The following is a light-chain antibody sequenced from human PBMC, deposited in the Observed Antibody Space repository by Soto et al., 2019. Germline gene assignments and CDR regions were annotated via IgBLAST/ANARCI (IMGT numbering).Light chain of an antibody. Sequence: EVVLTQSPGTLSLSPGERATLSCSASPGVSANNLAWYQHKAGQAPRLLIYGASSRATGIPDRFSGSGSGTDVTLTISGLEPDDLAVYYCQQYSKWPLTFGGGTRWIS. CDR2: GAS. CDR1: PGVSANN. CDR3: QQYSKWPLT. V-gene: IGKV3-20*01. J-gene: IGKJ4*01.